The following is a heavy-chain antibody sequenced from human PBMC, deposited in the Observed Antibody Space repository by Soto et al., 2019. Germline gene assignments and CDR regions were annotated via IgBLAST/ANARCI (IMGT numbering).Heavy chain of an antibody. J-gene: IGHJ4*02. V-gene: IGHV3-23*01. CDR3: ASHADSTLKDCSSTSCYLIYYFDY. D-gene: IGHD2-2*01. CDR1: GFTFSSYA. CDR2: ISGSGGST. Sequence: GGSLRLSCAASGFTFSSYAMSWVRQAPGKGLEWVSAISGSGGSTYYADSVKGRFTISRDNSKNTLYLQMNSLRAEDTAVYYCASHADSTLKDCSSTSCYLIYYFDYWGQGTLVTVSS.